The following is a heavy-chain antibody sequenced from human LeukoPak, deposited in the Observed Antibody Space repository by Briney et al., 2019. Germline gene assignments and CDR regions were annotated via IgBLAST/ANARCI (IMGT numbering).Heavy chain of an antibody. J-gene: IGHJ4*02. V-gene: IGHV3-21*01. D-gene: IGHD3-10*01. CDR1: GFTSSSYS. CDR3: ARDLRFGELLNPTAGSY. CDR2: ISSSSSYI. Sequence: GGSLGLSCAASGFTSSSYSMNWVRQAPGKGLEWVSSISSSSSYIYYADSVKGRFTISRDNAKNSLYLQMNSLRAEDTAVYYCARDLRFGELLNPTAGSYWGQGTLVTVSS.